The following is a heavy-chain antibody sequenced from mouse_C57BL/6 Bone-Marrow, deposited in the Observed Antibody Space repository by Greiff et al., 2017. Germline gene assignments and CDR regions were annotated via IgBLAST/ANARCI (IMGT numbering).Heavy chain of an antibody. J-gene: IGHJ2*01. V-gene: IGHV1-82*01. CDR1: GYAFSSSW. Sequence: QVQLKESGPELVKPGASVKISCKASGYAFSSSWMNWVKQRPGKGLEWIGRIYPGDGDTNYNGKFKGKATLTADKSSSTAYMQLSSLTSEDSAVYFCARWGITTVVALDYWGQGTTLTVSS. CDR3: ARWGITTVVALDY. CDR2: IYPGDGDT. D-gene: IGHD1-1*01.